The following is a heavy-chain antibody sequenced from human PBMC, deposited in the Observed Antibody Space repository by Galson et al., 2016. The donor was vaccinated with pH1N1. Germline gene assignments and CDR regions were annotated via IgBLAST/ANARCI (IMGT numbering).Heavy chain of an antibody. V-gene: IGHV4-38-2*01. CDR2: IYHSGST. J-gene: IGHJ6*03. Sequence: ETLSLTCAVTGYSISSGYYWGWIRQPPGKGLEWIGSIYHSGSTYYNPALTSRVAISVDMSKNQFSLKVNSVTAADAAVYYCATIKAVSGPLYMDVWGKGTTVTVSS. D-gene: IGHD5/OR15-5a*01. CDR3: ATIKAVSGPLYMDV. CDR1: GYSISSGYY.